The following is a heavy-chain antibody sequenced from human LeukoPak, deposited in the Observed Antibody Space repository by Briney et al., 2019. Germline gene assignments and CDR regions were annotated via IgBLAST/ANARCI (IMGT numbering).Heavy chain of an antibody. Sequence: SVKVSCKASGCTFSSYAISWVRQAPGQGLECMGGIIPIFGTANYAQKFQGRVTITADESTSTAYMELSSLRSEDTAVYYCARVGYCSSTSCYRNHQHYYYMDVWGKGTTVTVSS. D-gene: IGHD2-2*02. CDR2: IIPIFGTA. CDR1: GCTFSSYA. J-gene: IGHJ6*03. CDR3: ARVGYCSSTSCYRNHQHYYYMDV. V-gene: IGHV1-69*01.